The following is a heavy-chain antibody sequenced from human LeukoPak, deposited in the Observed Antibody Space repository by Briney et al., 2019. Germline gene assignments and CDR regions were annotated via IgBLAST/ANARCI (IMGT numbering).Heavy chain of an antibody. Sequence: SETLSLTCTVSGGSISSYYWSWIRQPAGKGLEWIGRIYTSGSTNYNPSLKSRVTMSVDTSKNQFSLKLSSVTAADTAVYYCAGGGGYSGYDYLAVGYYFDYWGQGTLVTVSA. CDR2: IYTSGST. J-gene: IGHJ4*02. V-gene: IGHV4-4*07. CDR1: GGSISSYY. D-gene: IGHD5-12*01. CDR3: AGGGGYSGYDYLAVGYYFDY.